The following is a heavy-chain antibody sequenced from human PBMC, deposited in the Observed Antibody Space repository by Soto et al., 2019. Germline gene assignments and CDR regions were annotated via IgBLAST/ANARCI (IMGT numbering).Heavy chain of an antibody. CDR2: MYYSGGS. CDR1: GDSISTTSYY. J-gene: IGHJ4*02. Sequence: SETLSLTCAVSGDSISTTSYYWAWIRQPPGKGLEWIGSMYYSGGSYYNPSLKSRVIISGDTSKNHFSLKLSSVTAADTAVYYCARHHYYDSNGLALWGQGTLVTVSS. CDR3: ARHHYYDSNGLAL. D-gene: IGHD3-22*01. V-gene: IGHV4-39*01.